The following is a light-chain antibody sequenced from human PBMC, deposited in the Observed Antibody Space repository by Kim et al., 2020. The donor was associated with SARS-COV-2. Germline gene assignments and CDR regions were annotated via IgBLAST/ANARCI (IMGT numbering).Light chain of an antibody. CDR3: QQLNSYPPYT. V-gene: IGKV1-9*01. J-gene: IGKJ2*01. CDR1: QGISSY. Sequence: ASVGDRVTITCRASQGISSYLAWYQQKPEKAPKLLIYAASTLQSGVPSRFSGSGSGTEFTLTISSLQPEDFATYYCQQLNSYPPYTFGQGTKLEI. CDR2: AAS.